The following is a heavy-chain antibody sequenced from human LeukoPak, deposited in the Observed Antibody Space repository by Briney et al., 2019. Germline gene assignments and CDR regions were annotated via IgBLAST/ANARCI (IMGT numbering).Heavy chain of an antibody. CDR1: GGSISSYY. CDR3: ARSGSGWYEKRATTPLPFDY. J-gene: IGHJ4*02. V-gene: IGHV4-4*07. CDR2: IYTSGST. D-gene: IGHD6-19*01. Sequence: SETLSLTCTVSGGSISSYYWSWIRQPAGKGLEWIGRIYTSGSTNYNPSLKSRVTMSVDTSKNQFSLKLSSVTAADTAVYYCARSGSGWYEKRATTPLPFDYWGQGTLVTVSS.